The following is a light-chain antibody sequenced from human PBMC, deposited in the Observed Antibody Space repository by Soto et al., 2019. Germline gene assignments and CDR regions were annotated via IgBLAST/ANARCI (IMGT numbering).Light chain of an antibody. CDR2: AAS. Sequence: AIRMTQSPSSLSASTGDRVTITCRASQGISSYLAWYQQKPGKAPKLLIYAASTLQSGVPSRFSGSGSGTEFTLTISSLQPDDFATYYCQQYNSYPVTFGQGTKVDIK. CDR3: QQYNSYPVT. J-gene: IGKJ1*01. CDR1: QGISSY. V-gene: IGKV1-8*01.